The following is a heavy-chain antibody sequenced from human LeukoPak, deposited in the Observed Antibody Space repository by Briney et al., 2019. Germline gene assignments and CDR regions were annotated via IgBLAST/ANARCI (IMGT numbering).Heavy chain of an antibody. CDR2: IWYDGSKK. Sequence: GRSLRLSCAASGFTFSSYAMLWGRQAPGKGLEWVAVIWYDGSKKYYADAVKGRFTISRDNSKNTLYLQMNSLRAEDTAVYYCARLSGSYFDYWGQGTLVTVSS. V-gene: IGHV3-33*08. D-gene: IGHD1-26*01. CDR3: ARLSGSYFDY. J-gene: IGHJ4*02. CDR1: GFTFSSYA.